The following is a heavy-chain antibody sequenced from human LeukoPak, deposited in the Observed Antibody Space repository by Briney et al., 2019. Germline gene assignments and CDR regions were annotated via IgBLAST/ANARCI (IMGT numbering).Heavy chain of an antibody. Sequence: GGSLRLSCAASGIRFSSYWMNWVRQSPGKGLEWVANIKQDGNDKYYMDSVKGRFTISRDNANNLLYLEMNNLRAEDTAIYYCARGGSRVTTAGTMDVWGLGTTVTVFS. CDR1: GIRFSSYW. V-gene: IGHV3-7*03. CDR3: ARGGSRVTTAGTMDV. CDR2: IKQDGNDK. J-gene: IGHJ6*04. D-gene: IGHD1-14*01.